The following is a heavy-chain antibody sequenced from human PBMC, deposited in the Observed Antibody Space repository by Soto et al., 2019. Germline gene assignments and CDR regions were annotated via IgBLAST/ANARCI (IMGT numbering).Heavy chain of an antibody. CDR1: GGSFSGYY. Sequence: PSETLSLTCAVYGGSFSGYYWSWIRQPPGKGLEWIGEINHSGSTNYNPSLKSRVTISVDTSKNQFSLKLSSVTAADTAVFYCARGPPYDYSNYGYYYYYYMDVWGEGTTVT. CDR3: ARGPPYDYSNYGYYYYYYMDV. D-gene: IGHD4-4*01. CDR2: INHSGST. V-gene: IGHV4-34*01. J-gene: IGHJ6*03.